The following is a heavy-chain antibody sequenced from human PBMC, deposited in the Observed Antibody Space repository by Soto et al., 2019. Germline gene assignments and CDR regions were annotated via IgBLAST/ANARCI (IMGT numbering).Heavy chain of an antibody. CDR2: IIPIFGTA. CDR1: GGTFSSYA. CDR3: APGPDMYPAIAHFAS. V-gene: IGHV1-69*12. D-gene: IGHD2-8*01. J-gene: IGHJ5*01. Sequence: QVQLVQSGAEVKKPGSSVKVSCKASGGTFSSYAISWVRQAPGQGLEWMGGIIPIFGTANYAQKFQGRVTMTADESTSTAYRELSSLRSEDTVVYYCAPGPDMYPAIAHFASWVQGAQVP.